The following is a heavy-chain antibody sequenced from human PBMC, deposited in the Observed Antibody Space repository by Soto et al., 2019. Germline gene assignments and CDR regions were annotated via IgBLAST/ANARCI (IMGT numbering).Heavy chain of an antibody. D-gene: IGHD3-3*01. Sequence: LSLTCTVSGGSISSGDYYWSWIRQPPGRGLEWVSAISGSGATTHYADSVKGRFTISRDNAKNTLYLQMNSLRADDTAVYYCAGPSASSFFHSYVMHVWGQGTTVAVSS. CDR3: AGPSASSFFHSYVMHV. V-gene: IGHV3-23*01. CDR2: ISGSGATT. CDR1: GGSISSGDYY. J-gene: IGHJ6*02.